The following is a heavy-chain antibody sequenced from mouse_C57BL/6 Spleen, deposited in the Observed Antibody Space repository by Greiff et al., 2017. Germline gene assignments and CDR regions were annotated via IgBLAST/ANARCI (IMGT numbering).Heavy chain of an antibody. Sequence: VQLQQPGAELVKPGASVKMSCKASGYTFTSYWITWVKQRPGQGLEWIGDIYPGSVSTNYNEKFKSKATLTVDTSSSTAYMQLSSLTSEDSAVYYCARKGIYYGNYNYAMDYWGQGTSVTVSS. J-gene: IGHJ4*01. CDR3: ARKGIYYGNYNYAMDY. V-gene: IGHV1-55*01. D-gene: IGHD2-1*01. CDR2: IYPGSVST. CDR1: GYTFTSYW.